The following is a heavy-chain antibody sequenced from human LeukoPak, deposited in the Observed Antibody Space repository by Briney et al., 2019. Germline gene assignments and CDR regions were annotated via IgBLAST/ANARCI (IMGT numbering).Heavy chain of an antibody. CDR3: ARPSSSSGSHRFDP. D-gene: IGHD3-10*01. V-gene: IGHV1-2*06. Sequence: ASVKVSCKASGYTFTGYYMHWVRQAPGQGLEWMGRINPNSGGTNYAQKFQGRVTMTRDTSISTAYMELSRLRSDDTAVYYCARPSSSSGSHRFDPWGQGTLVTVSS. J-gene: IGHJ5*02. CDR1: GYTFTGYY. CDR2: INPNSGGT.